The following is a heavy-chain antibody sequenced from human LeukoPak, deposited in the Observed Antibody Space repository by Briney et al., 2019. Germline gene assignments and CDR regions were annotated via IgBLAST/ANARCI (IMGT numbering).Heavy chain of an antibody. V-gene: IGHV3-21*01. D-gene: IGHD1-26*01. CDR3: AREGSGSYPMDALDI. Sequence: GGSLRLSCAASGFTFSSYSMNWVRQAPGKGLEWVSSISSSSSYIYYADSVKGRFTISRDNAKNSLYLQMNSLRAEDTAVYYCAREGSGSYPMDALDIWGQGTMVTVSS. CDR1: GFTFSSYS. CDR2: ISSSSSYI. J-gene: IGHJ3*02.